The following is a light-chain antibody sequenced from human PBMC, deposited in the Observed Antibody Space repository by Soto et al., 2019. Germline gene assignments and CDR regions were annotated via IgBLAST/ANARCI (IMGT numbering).Light chain of an antibody. V-gene: IGKV3-20*01. CDR3: QQYNNWPSWT. CDR2: DAS. Sequence: EIVLTQSPGTLSLSPGERATLSCRASQSVSSSYLAWYQQKPGQAPRLLIYDASSRATGIPDRFSGSGSGTDFTLTISRLEPEDFAVYYCQQYNNWPSWTFGQGTKVDI. J-gene: IGKJ1*01. CDR1: QSVSSSY.